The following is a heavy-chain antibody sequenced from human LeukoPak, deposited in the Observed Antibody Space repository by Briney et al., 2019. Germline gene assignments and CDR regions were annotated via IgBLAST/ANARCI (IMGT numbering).Heavy chain of an antibody. CDR2: ICGSGGST. Sequence: GGSLRLSCAASGFTLSSYAMSWVRQAPGTGLEWVSAICGSGGSTYYADSVKGRLTISRDNSKNTLYLQMNSLRAEDTAVYYCAKGSGNYYDSSGYYTPNSPFDYWGQGTLVTVSS. J-gene: IGHJ4*02. V-gene: IGHV3-23*01. CDR1: GFTLSSYA. CDR3: AKGSGNYYDSSGYYTPNSPFDY. D-gene: IGHD3-22*01.